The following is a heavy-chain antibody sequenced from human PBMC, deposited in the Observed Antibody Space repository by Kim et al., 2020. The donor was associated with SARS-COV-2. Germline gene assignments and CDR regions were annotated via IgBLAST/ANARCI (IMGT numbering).Heavy chain of an antibody. CDR3: VRVNSGYYDY. D-gene: IGHD3-22*01. CDR1: GFSFNRYV. V-gene: IGHV3-64D*09. CDR2: ITGNGGIT. Sequence: GGSLRLSCSASGFSFNRYVINWVRQTPGKGLEYVSGITGNGGITFHVDSVKGRFTISRDNSKNTLYLQMTSLRPEDTAVYYCVRVNSGYYDYWCQGTLVTVTS. J-gene: IGHJ4*02.